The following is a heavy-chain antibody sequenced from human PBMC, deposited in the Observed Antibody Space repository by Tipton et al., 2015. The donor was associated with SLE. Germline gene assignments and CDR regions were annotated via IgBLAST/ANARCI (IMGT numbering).Heavy chain of an antibody. CDR2: IYYSGST. V-gene: IGHV4-59*01. D-gene: IGHD3-10*01. CDR3: AALYLGDPVSD. J-gene: IGHJ4*02. CDR1: GGSISSYY. Sequence: TLSLTCTVSGGSISSYYWSWIRQPPGKGLEWIGYIYYSGSTNYNPSLKSRVTISVDTSKNQFSLKLSSVTAADTAVYYCAALYLGDPVSDWGRGILVTVSS.